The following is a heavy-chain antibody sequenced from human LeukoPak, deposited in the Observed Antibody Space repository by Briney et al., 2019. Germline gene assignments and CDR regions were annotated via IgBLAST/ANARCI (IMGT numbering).Heavy chain of an antibody. CDR2: ISWNSGSI. CDR3: AKDIRVGYCSGGGCYTSNYYYGMDV. Sequence: GGSLRLSCAASGFTFSSYWMHWVRQAPGKGLEWVSGISWNSGSIGYADSVKGRFTISRDNAKNSLYLQMNSLRAEDTALYYCAKDIRVGYCSGGGCYTSNYYYGMDVWGQGTTVTVSS. CDR1: GFTFSSYW. D-gene: IGHD2-15*01. V-gene: IGHV3-9*01. J-gene: IGHJ6*02.